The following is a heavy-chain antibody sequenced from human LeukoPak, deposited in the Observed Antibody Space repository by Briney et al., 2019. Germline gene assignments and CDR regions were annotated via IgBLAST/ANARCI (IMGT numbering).Heavy chain of an antibody. J-gene: IGHJ6*03. CDR2: FDPEDGER. Sequence: AASVKVSCKVSGYTLTELSMHWVRQAPGKGLEWMGGFDPEDGERIYAQKFQGRVTMTEDTSTDTAYMELSSLRSEDTAVYYCATAQYYYYYMDVWGKGTTVTVSS. V-gene: IGHV1-24*01. CDR3: ATAQYYYYYMDV. CDR1: GYTLTELS.